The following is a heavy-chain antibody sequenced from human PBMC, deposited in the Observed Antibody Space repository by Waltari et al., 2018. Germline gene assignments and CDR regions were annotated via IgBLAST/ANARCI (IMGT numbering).Heavy chain of an antibody. CDR3: ARGGGLYYNDGSGPIDY. Sequence: QMVESGGGVVQPGRSLRLSCEVSGFTFSTYGMHWVRQAPGKGLEWVPFKSFDGIKIKYGYSVEGRLTISRDNSSLFLQLNGLTAVDTAMYCCARGGGLYYNDGSGPIDYWGQGTLVTVSS. CDR1: GFTFSTYG. J-gene: IGHJ4*02. D-gene: IGHD3-22*01. V-gene: IGHV3-33*05. CDR2: KSFDGIKI.